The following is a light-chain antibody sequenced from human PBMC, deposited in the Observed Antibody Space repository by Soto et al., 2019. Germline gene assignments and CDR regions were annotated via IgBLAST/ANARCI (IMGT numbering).Light chain of an antibody. Sequence: MSQSPATLSVSPGERVTLSCRASQNIHNHMSWFLQKPGQTPRLLIYDAIIRAPDVPARFSGSWSGTDFTLTISSLEPEDFAVYYCQQRSNWPPWTFGQGTKVDI. V-gene: IGKV3-11*01. CDR1: QNIHNH. J-gene: IGKJ1*01. CDR2: DAI. CDR3: QQRSNWPPWT.